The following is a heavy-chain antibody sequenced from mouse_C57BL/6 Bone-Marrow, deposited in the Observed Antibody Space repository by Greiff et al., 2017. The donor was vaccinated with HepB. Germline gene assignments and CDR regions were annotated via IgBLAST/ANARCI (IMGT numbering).Heavy chain of an antibody. CDR3: ARMADYDAAYAMDY. CDR2: IWSGGST. D-gene: IGHD2-4*01. CDR1: GFSLTSYG. Sequence: QVQLQQSGPGLVQPSQSLSITCTVSGFSLTSYGVHWVRQSPGKGLEWLGVIWSGGSTDYNAAFISRLSISKDNSKSQVFFKMNSLQADDTAIYYCARMADYDAAYAMDYWGQGTSVTVSS. J-gene: IGHJ4*01. V-gene: IGHV2-2*01.